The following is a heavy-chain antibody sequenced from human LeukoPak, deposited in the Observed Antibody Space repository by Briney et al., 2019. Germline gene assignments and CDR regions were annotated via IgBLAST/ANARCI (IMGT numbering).Heavy chain of an antibody. CDR3: AGNCSSTSCDSRNWFDP. CDR1: GGSFSGYY. Sequence: SETLSLTCAAYGGSFSGYYWSWIRQPPGKGLEWIGEINHSGSTKYNPSLKSRVTISVGTSKNQFSLKLSSGTAAYTAVYYCAGNCSSTSCDSRNWFDPWGQGTLVTVSS. CDR2: INHSGST. V-gene: IGHV4-34*01. J-gene: IGHJ5*02. D-gene: IGHD2-2*02.